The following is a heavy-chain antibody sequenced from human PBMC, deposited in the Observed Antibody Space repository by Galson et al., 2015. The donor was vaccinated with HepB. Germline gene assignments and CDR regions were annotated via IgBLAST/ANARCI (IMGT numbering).Heavy chain of an antibody. CDR2: ISGSGGST. Sequence: SLRLSCAASGFTFSSYAMSWVRQAPGKGLEWVSAISGSGGSTYYADSVKGRFTISRDNSKNTLYLQMNSLRAEDTAVYYCAKGDYGSGSPRLVTAPAWGQGTLVTVSS. J-gene: IGHJ5*02. CDR1: GFTFSSYA. V-gene: IGHV3-23*01. D-gene: IGHD3-10*01. CDR3: AKGDYGSGSPRLVTAPA.